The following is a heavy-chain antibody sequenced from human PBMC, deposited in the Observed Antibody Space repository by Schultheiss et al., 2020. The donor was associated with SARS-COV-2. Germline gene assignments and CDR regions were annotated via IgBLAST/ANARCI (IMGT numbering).Heavy chain of an antibody. V-gene: IGHV3-7*01. D-gene: IGHD3-16*01. CDR2: IKQDGSVE. CDR3: ERDGGITADRPYYYYYMDV. Sequence: GGSLRLSCAASGITFSSHAMDWVRQAPGKGLEWVANIKQDGSVEHYVDSVRGRFIISRDNARNSLYLQMNSLRPEDTAVYYCERDGGITADRPYYYYYMDVWGRGTSVTVS. CDR1: GITFSSHA. J-gene: IGHJ6*03.